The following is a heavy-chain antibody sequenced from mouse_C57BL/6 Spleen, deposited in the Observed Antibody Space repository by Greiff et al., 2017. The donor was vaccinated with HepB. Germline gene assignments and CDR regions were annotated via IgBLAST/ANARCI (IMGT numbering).Heavy chain of an antibody. Sequence: QVQLQQSGAELVRPGTSVKVSCKASGYAFTNYLIEWVKQRPGQGLEWIGVINPGSGGTNYNEKFKGKATLTADKSSSTAYMQLSSLTSEDSAVYFWARNFDYWGQGTTLTVSS. J-gene: IGHJ2*01. CDR3: ARNFDY. V-gene: IGHV1-54*01. CDR2: INPGSGGT. CDR1: GYAFTNYL.